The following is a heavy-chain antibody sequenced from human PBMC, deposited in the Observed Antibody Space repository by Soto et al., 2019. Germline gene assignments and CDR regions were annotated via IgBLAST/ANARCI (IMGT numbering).Heavy chain of an antibody. J-gene: IGHJ4*02. V-gene: IGHV1-2*04. CDR1: GYTLTGYY. Sequence: GASVKVSCKASGYTLTGYYMHWVRQAPGQGLEWMGWINPSSGGTNYAQKFQGWVTMTRDTSISTAYMELSRLRSDDTAVYYCARDLSGSLFATLDYWGQGTLVTVSS. CDR2: INPSSGGT. CDR3: ARDLSGSLFATLDY. D-gene: IGHD3-10*01.